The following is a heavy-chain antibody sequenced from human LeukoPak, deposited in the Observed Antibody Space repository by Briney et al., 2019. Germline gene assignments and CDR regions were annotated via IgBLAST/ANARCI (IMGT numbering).Heavy chain of an antibody. J-gene: IGHJ4*02. CDR2: IYPHSGGT. V-gene: IGHV1-2*02. CDR3: ASRYSSSGRDY. CDR1: GYTFTGYY. Sequence: GAAVKVSCKSSGYTFTGYYMHWVRQAPGQGLEWMGWIYPHSGGTNYAQKFQGRVTMTRDTSISTAYMELSRLRSDDTAVYYCASRYSSSGRDYWGQGTLVTVSS. D-gene: IGHD6-13*01.